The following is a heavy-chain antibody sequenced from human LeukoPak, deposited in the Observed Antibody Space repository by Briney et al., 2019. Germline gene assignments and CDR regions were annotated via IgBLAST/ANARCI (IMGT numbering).Heavy chain of an antibody. Sequence: SVKVSCKASGGTFSSYAISRVRQAPGQGLEWMGRIIPIFGTANYAQKFQGRVTITTDESTSTAYMELSSLRSEDTAVYYCATRLRFLESYYFDYWGQGTLVTVSS. CDR2: IIPIFGTA. V-gene: IGHV1-69*05. CDR1: GGTFSSYA. CDR3: ATRLRFLESYYFDY. J-gene: IGHJ4*02. D-gene: IGHD3-3*01.